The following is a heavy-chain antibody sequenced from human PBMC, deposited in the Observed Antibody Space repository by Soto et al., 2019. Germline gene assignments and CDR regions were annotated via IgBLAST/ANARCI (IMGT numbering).Heavy chain of an antibody. D-gene: IGHD6-13*01. Sequence: GASVKVSCKASGGTFSSYTISWVRQAPGQGLEWMGRIIPILGIANYAQKFQGRVTITADKSTSTAYMELSSLRSEDTAVYYCARGILSSSWKWNYYYYGMDVWGQGTTVTVSS. CDR2: IIPILGIA. V-gene: IGHV1-69*02. CDR3: ARGILSSSWKWNYYYYGMDV. J-gene: IGHJ6*02. CDR1: GGTFSSYT.